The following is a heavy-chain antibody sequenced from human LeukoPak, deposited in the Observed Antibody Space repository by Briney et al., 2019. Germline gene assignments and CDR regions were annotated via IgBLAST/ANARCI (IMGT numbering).Heavy chain of an antibody. V-gene: IGHV3-33*06. CDR3: VKGVDTAMYDAFDI. J-gene: IGHJ3*02. CDR1: GFTFSSYS. D-gene: IGHD5-18*01. Sequence: GRSLRLSCAASGFTFSSYSMHWVRQAPGKGLEWVAVICYDGSNKYYADSVKGRFTISRDNSKNTLYLQMSSLRAEDTAVYYCVKGVDTAMYDAFDIWGQGTLVTVSS. CDR2: ICYDGSNK.